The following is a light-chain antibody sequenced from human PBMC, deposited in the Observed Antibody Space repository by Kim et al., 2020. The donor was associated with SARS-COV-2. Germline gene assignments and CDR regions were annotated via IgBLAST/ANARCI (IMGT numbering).Light chain of an antibody. CDR2: DAS. V-gene: IGKV1-5*01. J-gene: IGKJ4*01. CDR3: QQYNDYPLT. CDR1: QSLGNW. Sequence: ASVGDRVTITCRASQSLGNWLAWYQQKPGKTPNLLIYDASSLESGVPSRFSGSGSAPEFTLTISSLQPDDFATYYCQQYNDYPLTFGGGTKVDIK.